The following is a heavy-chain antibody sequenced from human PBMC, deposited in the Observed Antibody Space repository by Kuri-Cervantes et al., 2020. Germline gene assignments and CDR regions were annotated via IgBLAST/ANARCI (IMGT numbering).Heavy chain of an antibody. V-gene: IGHV3-48*04. Sequence: GESLKISCAASGFTFSSYSMNWVRQAPGKGLEWVSYSSSSSSTIYYADSVKGRFTISRDNAKNSLYLQMNSLRAEDTAVYYCAREGQGYCSSTSCPFDYWGQGTLVTVSS. CDR2: SSSSSSTI. CDR3: AREGQGYCSSTSCPFDY. J-gene: IGHJ4*02. CDR1: GFTFSSYS. D-gene: IGHD2-2*01.